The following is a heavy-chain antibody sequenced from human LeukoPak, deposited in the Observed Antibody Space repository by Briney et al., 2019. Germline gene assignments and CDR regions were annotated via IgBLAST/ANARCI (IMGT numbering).Heavy chain of an antibody. V-gene: IGHV4-4*02. Sequence: SETLSLTCAVSGVLISDGGWWSWVRQPPGKGLEWIGEIFHSGLTTYNPSLESRVTISVDTSKNQFSLTVSSLTAADTAVYYCTRDSGSSPGDWGQGILVTVSS. J-gene: IGHJ4*02. CDR2: IFHSGLT. CDR1: GVLISDGGW. CDR3: TRDSGSSPGD. D-gene: IGHD6-13*01.